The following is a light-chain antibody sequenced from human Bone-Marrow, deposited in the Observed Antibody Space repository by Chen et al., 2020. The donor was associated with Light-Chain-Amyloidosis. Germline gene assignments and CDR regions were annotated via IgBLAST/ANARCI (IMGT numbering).Light chain of an antibody. V-gene: IGLV3-25*03. J-gene: IGLJ2*01. CDR3: QSADSSGTYEVI. CDR2: RDT. CDR1: DLPTKY. Sequence: SYELTQPPSVSVSPGQTARITCSGDDLPTKYAYWYQQKPGQAPVLVIHRDTERPSGISERFSGSSSGTTATVTISGVQAEDEAEYHCQSADSSGTYEVIFGGGTKRTVL.